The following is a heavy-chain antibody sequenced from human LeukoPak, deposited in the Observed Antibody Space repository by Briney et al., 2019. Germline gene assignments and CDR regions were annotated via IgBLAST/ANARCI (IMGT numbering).Heavy chain of an antibody. CDR2: INHSGST. CDR1: GGSFSGYY. J-gene: IGHJ3*01. V-gene: IGHV4-34*01. CDR3: ARHPTGPFAS. D-gene: IGHD2-8*02. Sequence: SETLSLTCAVYGGSFSGYYWSWIRQPPGKGLEWIGEINHSGSTNYNPSLKSRVTISVDTSKNQFSLKLSSVTAADTAVYYCARHPTGPFASWGQGTMVTVSS.